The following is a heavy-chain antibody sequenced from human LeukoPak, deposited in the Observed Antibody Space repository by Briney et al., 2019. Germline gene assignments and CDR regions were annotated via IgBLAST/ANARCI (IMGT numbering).Heavy chain of an antibody. CDR1: GFTFSSYS. CDR3: ARLVWDTTMADGDIDS. CDR2: ISCASTYI. D-gene: IGHD5-18*01. V-gene: IGHV3-21*01. Sequence: GGSLRLFCAASGFTFSSYSMNWVRQAPGKGLEWVSSISCASTYIYYADSVKGRFTISRDNAKNSLYLQMNSLRAEDTAVYYCARLVWDTTMADGDIDSWGQGTLLIVSS. J-gene: IGHJ4*02.